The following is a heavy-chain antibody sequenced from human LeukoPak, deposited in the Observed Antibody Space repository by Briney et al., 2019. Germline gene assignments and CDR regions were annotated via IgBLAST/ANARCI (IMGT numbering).Heavy chain of an antibody. CDR3: ASQYSSGWYG. J-gene: IGHJ4*02. Sequence: QAGGSLRLSCAASGFTFSSYWMHWVRQAPRKGLVWVSRINSDGSSTSYANSVKGRFTISRDNAKNTLYLQMNSLRAEDTAVYYCASQYSSGWYGWGQGTLVTVSS. V-gene: IGHV3-74*01. CDR2: INSDGSST. D-gene: IGHD6-19*01. CDR1: GFTFSSYW.